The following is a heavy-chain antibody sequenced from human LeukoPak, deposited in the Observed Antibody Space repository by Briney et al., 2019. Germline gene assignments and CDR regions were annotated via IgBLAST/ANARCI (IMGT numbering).Heavy chain of an antibody. CDR3: GSLYGDNTSYYYSYIDV. CDR2: IIPIFGKA. J-gene: IGHJ6*03. Sequence: ASVTVSCTASGGTFSSYAISWVRQAPGQGLEWMGGIIPIFGKANYAQKFQGRVTITAEKTTSTAYMELSRLRCGETDVYYSGSLYGDNTSYYYSYIDVWGKGTTVTISS. D-gene: IGHD4-17*01. V-gene: IGHV1-69*06. CDR1: GGTFSSYA.